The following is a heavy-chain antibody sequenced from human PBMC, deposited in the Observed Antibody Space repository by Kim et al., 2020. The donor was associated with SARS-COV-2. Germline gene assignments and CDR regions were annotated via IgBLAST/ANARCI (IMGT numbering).Heavy chain of an antibody. CDR2: MNPNSGNT. Sequence: ASVKVSCKASGYTFTSYNINWVRQATGQGLEWMGWMNPNSGNTGYAQKFQGRLTMTRNTSISTAYMELNSLGSEDTAVYYCEYRRGSGYGIDYWGQGTLV. J-gene: IGHJ4*02. V-gene: IGHV1-8*01. CDR1: GYTFTSYN. D-gene: IGHD3-22*01. CDR3: EYRRGSGYGIDY.